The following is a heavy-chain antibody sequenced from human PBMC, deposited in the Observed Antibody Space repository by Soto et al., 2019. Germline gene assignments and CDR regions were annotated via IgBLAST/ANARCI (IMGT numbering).Heavy chain of an antibody. Sequence: QVQLQQWGAGLLNPSETLSLTCAVYGGSFSGYYWSWIRQPPGKGLEWIGEINHSGSTNYNPSLKSRVTISVDTSKNQFSLKLSSVTAADTAVYYCARMGDRGFDYWGQGTLVTVSS. CDR3: ARMGDRGFDY. V-gene: IGHV4-34*01. CDR2: INHSGST. CDR1: GGSFSGYY. J-gene: IGHJ4*02. D-gene: IGHD3-16*01.